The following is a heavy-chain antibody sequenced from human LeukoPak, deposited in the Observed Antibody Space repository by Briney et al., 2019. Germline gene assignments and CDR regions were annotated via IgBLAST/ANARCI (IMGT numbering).Heavy chain of an antibody. CDR1: GFTFSSYA. V-gene: IGHV3-23*01. CDR2: ISGSGSNI. Sequence: GGSLRLSCAASGFTFSSYAMSWVRHAPGKGLEWVSGISGSGSNIYYLDSVKGRFTISRDNSRNTLYLQMISLRGDDTALYYCARRRDGSNSGAFDIWGQGTTVTVFS. D-gene: IGHD5-24*01. J-gene: IGHJ3*02. CDR3: ARRRDGSNSGAFDI.